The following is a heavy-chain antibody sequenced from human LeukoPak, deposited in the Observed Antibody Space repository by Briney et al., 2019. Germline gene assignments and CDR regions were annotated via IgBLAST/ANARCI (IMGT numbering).Heavy chain of an antibody. Sequence: SETLSLTCTVSGGSISSGSYYWSWIRQPAGKGLEWIGRIYTSGSTNYNPSLKSRVPISVDTSKNQFSLKLSSVTAADTAVYYCARDFVGFDYWGQGTLVTVSS. V-gene: IGHV4-61*02. D-gene: IGHD3-10*01. CDR2: IYTSGST. J-gene: IGHJ4*02. CDR3: ARDFVGFDY. CDR1: GGSISSGSYY.